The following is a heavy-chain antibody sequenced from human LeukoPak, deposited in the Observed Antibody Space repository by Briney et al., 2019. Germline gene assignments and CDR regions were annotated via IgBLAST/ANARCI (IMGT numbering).Heavy chain of an antibody. D-gene: IGHD2-2*03. CDR1: GFTFSSYG. Sequence: PGGSLRLSCAASGFTFSSYGMHWVRQAPGKGLEWVAVIWYDGSNKYYADSVKGRFTISRDNSKNTLYLQMNSLRAEDTAVYYCATRGGGYCSSTSCYRSASDYYCYYGMDVWGQGTTVTVSS. CDR3: ATRGGGYCSSTSCYRSASDYYCYYGMDV. V-gene: IGHV3-30*02. CDR2: IWYDGSNK. J-gene: IGHJ6*02.